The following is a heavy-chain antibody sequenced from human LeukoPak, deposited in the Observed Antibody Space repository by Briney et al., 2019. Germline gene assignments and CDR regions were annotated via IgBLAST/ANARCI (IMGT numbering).Heavy chain of an antibody. Sequence: SETLSLTCTVSGGSISSSSYYWGWIRQPPGKGLEWIGSIYYSGSTYYNPSLKSRVTISVDTSKNQFSLKLSSVTAADTAVYYCARQGWVEYQLPPVWFDPWGQGTLVTVSS. CDR3: ARQGWVEYQLPPVWFDP. CDR1: GGSISSSSYY. V-gene: IGHV4-39*01. D-gene: IGHD2-2*01. J-gene: IGHJ5*02. CDR2: IYYSGST.